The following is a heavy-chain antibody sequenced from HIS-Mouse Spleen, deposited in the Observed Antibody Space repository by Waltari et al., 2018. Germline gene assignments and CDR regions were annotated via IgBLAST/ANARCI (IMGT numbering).Heavy chain of an antibody. CDR3: ARDFHDFWSGYYGGDKKHDAFDI. D-gene: IGHD3-3*01. CDR2: IYTRGST. J-gene: IGHJ3*02. Sequence: QVQLQESGPGLVKPSETLSLTCTVSGGSISSYYWSWIRQPAGKGLEWIGRIYTRGSTNYNPSLKSQVTMSVDTSKNQFSLKLSSVTAADTAVYYCARDFHDFWSGYYGGDKKHDAFDIWGQGTMVTVSS. V-gene: IGHV4-4*07. CDR1: GGSISSYY.